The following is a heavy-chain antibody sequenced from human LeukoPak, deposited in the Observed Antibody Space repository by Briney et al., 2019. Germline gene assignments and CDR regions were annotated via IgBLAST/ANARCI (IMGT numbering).Heavy chain of an antibody. D-gene: IGHD2-15*01. J-gene: IGHJ6*03. CDR3: AGHCSGGSCYPGAGYYMDV. CDR1: GGSISSGSYY. Sequence: SETLSLTCTVSGGSISSGSYYWSWIRQPAGKGLEWIGRIYTSGSTNYNPSLKSRVTISVDTSKNQFSLKLSSVTAADTAVYYCAGHCSGGSCYPGAGYYMDVWGTGTTVTVSS. V-gene: IGHV4-61*02. CDR2: IYTSGST.